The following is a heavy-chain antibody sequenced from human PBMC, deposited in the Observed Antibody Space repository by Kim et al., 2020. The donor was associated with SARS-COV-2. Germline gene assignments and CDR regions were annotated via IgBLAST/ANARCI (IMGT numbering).Heavy chain of an antibody. D-gene: IGHD6-19*01. J-gene: IGHJ4*02. Sequence: ASVKVSCKASGYTFTGYYILWVRQAPGQGPEWMGWINPNSGGTNYAQKFQGRVTMTWDTSINTAYMDLGRLTSDDTAMYYCARGAISSGWFRRIDYWGQGSLVTVSS. V-gene: IGHV1-2*02. CDR2: INPNSGGT. CDR1: GYTFTGYY. CDR3: ARGAISSGWFRRIDY.